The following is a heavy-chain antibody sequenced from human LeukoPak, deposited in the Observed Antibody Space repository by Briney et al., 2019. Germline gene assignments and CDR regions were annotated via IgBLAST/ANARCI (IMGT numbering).Heavy chain of an antibody. Sequence: GGSLKLSCAASGFTFSSYAMSWVRQAPGKGLEWVSAISGSGGSTYYADSVKGRFTISRDNSKNTLYLQMNSLRAEDTAVYYCAKDRKLITMISLSYWGQGTLVTVSS. CDR1: GFTFSSYA. CDR2: ISGSGGST. CDR3: AKDRKLITMISLSY. D-gene: IGHD3-22*01. J-gene: IGHJ4*02. V-gene: IGHV3-23*01.